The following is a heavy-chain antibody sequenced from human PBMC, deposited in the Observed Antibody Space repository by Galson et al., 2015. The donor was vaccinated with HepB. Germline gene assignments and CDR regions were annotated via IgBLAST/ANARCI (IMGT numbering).Heavy chain of an antibody. CDR2: IIPIFGTA. Sequence: SVKVSCKASGGTFSSYAISWVRQAPGQGLEWMGGIIPIFGTANYAQKFQGRVTITADESTSTAYMELSSLRSEDTAVYYCARDKSEYYYDSSGYHNYWGQGTLVTVSS. D-gene: IGHD3-22*01. J-gene: IGHJ4*02. CDR3: ARDKSEYYYDSSGYHNY. CDR1: GGTFSSYA. V-gene: IGHV1-69*13.